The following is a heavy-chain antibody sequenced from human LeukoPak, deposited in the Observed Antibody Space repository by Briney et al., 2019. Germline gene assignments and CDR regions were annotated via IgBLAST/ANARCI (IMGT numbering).Heavy chain of an antibody. CDR2: INHSGST. D-gene: IGHD3-16*01. CDR1: GESFSGYY. CDR3: ARGVWGTRVPFDY. Sequence: PSETLSLTCAVYGESFSGYYWSWIRQPPGKGLEWIGEINHSGSTNHNPSLKSRVTISVDTSKNQFSLKLSSVTAADTAVYYCARGVWGTRVPFDYWGQGTLVTVS. V-gene: IGHV4-34*01. J-gene: IGHJ4*02.